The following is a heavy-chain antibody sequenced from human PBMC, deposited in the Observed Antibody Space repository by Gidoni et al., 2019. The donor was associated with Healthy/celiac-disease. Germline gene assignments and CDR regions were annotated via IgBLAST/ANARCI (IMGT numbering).Heavy chain of an antibody. V-gene: IGHV4-39*01. D-gene: IGHD3-9*01. CDR2: IYYSGST. CDR3: ARPFEYYYGMDV. Sequence: QLQLQESGPGLVKPSETLSLTCTVSGGSISSSSYYWGWIRQPPGKGLEWIGSIYYSGSTYYNPSLKSRVTISVDTSKNQFSLKLSSVTAADTAVYYCARPFEYYYGMDVWGQGTTVTVSS. CDR1: GGSISSSSYY. J-gene: IGHJ6*02.